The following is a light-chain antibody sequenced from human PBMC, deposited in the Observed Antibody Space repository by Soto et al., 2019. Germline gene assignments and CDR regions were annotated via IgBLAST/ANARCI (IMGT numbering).Light chain of an antibody. V-gene: IGKV1-9*01. Sequence: DIQLTQSPSFMSASVGDRVTITCRASQDISSHSAWYQQKPGKAPKLLVYAASTLQIVVPPRFSGSGSGTEFTLTISSVQPEDFAIYYCQQVNSYPITFGQGTRLHLK. J-gene: IGKJ5*01. CDR1: QDISSH. CDR2: AAS. CDR3: QQVNSYPIT.